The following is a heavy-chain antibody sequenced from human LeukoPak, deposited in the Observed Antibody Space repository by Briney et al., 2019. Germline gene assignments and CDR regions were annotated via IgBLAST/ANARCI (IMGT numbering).Heavy chain of an antibody. J-gene: IGHJ4*02. CDR1: GGSISSYY. Sequence: SETLSLTCTVSGGSISSYYWSWIRQPPGKGLEWIGYIYYTGTTNYNPSLNSRVTISVDTSMNQFSLKLSSVTAADTAVYYCARVNSAWYGALDYWGQGTMVTVSS. CDR3: ARVNSAWYGALDY. V-gene: IGHV4-59*01. D-gene: IGHD6-19*01. CDR2: IYYTGTT.